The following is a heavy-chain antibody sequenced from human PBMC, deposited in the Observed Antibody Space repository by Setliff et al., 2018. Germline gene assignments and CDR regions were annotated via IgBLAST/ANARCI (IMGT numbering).Heavy chain of an antibody. V-gene: IGHV4-39*07. D-gene: IGHD3-3*01. J-gene: IGHJ4*02. CDR2: IYYSGST. CDR3: ARERIYYNFWSGYSDY. Sequence: PSETLSLTCTVSGGSISSSSYYWGWIRQPPGKGLEWIGSIYYSGSTYYNPSLKSRVTISVDTSKNQFSLKLSSVTAADTAVYYCARERIYYNFWSGYSDYWGQGTLVTVSS. CDR1: GGSISSSSYY.